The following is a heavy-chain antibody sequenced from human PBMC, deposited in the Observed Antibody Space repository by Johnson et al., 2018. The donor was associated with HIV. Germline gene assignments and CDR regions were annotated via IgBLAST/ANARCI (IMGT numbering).Heavy chain of an antibody. CDR3: ARAYIYGAFDI. Sequence: VQLVESGGGLVQPGGSLRLSCAASGFTVSSNYMSWVRQAPGKGLEWVSVIYSGGSTYDADSVKGRFTISRDNSKNTLYLQMHSLRIEDTAVYYCARAYIYGAFDIWGQGTMVTVSS. CDR2: IYSGGST. D-gene: IGHD3-16*01. V-gene: IGHV3-66*02. J-gene: IGHJ3*02. CDR1: GFTVSSNY.